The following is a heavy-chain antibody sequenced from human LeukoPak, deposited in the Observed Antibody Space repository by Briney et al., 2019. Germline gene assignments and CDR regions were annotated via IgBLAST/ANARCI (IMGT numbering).Heavy chain of an antibody. J-gene: IGHJ3*02. CDR1: GGTFSSYA. D-gene: IGHD3-3*01. Sequence: SVKVSCKASGGTFSSYAISWVRQAPGQGLEWMGGIIPIFGTANYAQMFQGRVTITTDESTSTAYMELSSLRSEDTAVYYCARGNDFWSGYLRSAFDIWGQGTMVTVSS. CDR2: IIPIFGTA. V-gene: IGHV1-69*05. CDR3: ARGNDFWSGYLRSAFDI.